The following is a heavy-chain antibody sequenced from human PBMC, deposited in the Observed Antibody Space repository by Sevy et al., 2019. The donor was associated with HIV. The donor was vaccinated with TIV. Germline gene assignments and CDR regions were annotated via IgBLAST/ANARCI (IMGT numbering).Heavy chain of an antibody. J-gene: IGHJ5*02. CDR1: AGSISDYY. D-gene: IGHD3-10*01. Sequence: SETLSLICTVSAGSISDYYYNWIRQAAGKRLEWIGRVYTSGRTTYNPSLKSRVTMSIDASKNQFSLNLSSVTAADTAVYYCASLDGAWGQGTLVTVSS. CDR3: ASLDGA. V-gene: IGHV4-4*07. CDR2: VYTSGRT.